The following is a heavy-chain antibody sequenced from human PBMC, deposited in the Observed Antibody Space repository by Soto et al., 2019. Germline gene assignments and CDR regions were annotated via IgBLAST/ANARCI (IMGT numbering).Heavy chain of an antibody. CDR2: IYYSGST. Sequence: PSETLSLTCTVSGGSISSYYWSWIRQPPGKGLEWIGYIYYSGSTNYNPSLKRRVTISVDTSKNQFSLKLSSVTAADTAVYYCASDHSSGWSMYFDYWGQGTLVTFSA. D-gene: IGHD6-19*01. CDR3: ASDHSSGWSMYFDY. CDR1: GGSISSYY. J-gene: IGHJ4*02. V-gene: IGHV4-59*01.